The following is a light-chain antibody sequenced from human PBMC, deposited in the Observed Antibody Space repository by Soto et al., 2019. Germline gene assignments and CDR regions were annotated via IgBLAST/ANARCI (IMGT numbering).Light chain of an antibody. CDR3: QQYNNWPQT. V-gene: IGKV3-15*01. CDR1: QSLSSN. CDR2: GAS. J-gene: IGKJ1*01. Sequence: EMVMTQSPATLSVSPGERATLSCRASQSLSSNLAWYQQKPGQAPRLLIYGASTRATGIPARVSSSGSGTKCTLTISSVQSEDVAVYYCQQYNNWPQTFGQGPKVEIK.